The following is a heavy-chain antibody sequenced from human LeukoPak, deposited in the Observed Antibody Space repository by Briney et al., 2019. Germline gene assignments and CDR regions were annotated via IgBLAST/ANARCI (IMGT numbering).Heavy chain of an antibody. J-gene: IGHJ4*02. CDR2: ISYDGSNK. CDR3: ARDVGATSSFDY. Sequence: GGSLRLSCAASGFTFSSYAMHWVRQAPGKGLEWVAVISYDGSNKHYANSVKGRFTISRDNSKNTLYLQMNSLRAEDTAVYYCARDVGATSSFDYWGQGTLVTVSS. D-gene: IGHD1-26*01. V-gene: IGHV3-30-3*01. CDR1: GFTFSSYA.